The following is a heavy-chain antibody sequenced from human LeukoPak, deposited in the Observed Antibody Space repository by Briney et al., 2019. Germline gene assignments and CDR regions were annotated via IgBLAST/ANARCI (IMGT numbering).Heavy chain of an antibody. CDR2: IYYSGST. Sequence: SETLSLTCTVSGGSISSSSYYWGWIRQPPGKGLEWIGGIYYSGSTYYNPSLKSRVTISVDTSKNQFSLKLSSVTAADTAVYYCAQGGVVVPAALFDYWGQGTLVTVSS. J-gene: IGHJ4*02. D-gene: IGHD2-2*01. V-gene: IGHV4-39*01. CDR1: GGSISSSSYY. CDR3: AQGGVVVPAALFDY.